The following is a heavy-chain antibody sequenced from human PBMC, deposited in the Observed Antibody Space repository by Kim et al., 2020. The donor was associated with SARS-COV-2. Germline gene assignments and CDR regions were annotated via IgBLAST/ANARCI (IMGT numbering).Heavy chain of an antibody. CDR2: IYYSGST. V-gene: IGHV4-39*01. D-gene: IGHD6-19*01. Sequence: SETLSLTCTVSGGSISSSSYYWGWIRQPPGKGLEWIGSIYYSGSTYYNPSLKSRVTISVDTSKNQFSLKLSSVTAADTAVYYCARRGAVAKGYYFDYWG. CDR1: GGSISSSSYY. CDR3: ARRGAVAKGYYFDY. J-gene: IGHJ4*01.